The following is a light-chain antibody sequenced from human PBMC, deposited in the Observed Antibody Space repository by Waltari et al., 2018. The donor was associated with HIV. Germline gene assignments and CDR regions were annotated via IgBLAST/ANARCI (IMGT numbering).Light chain of an antibody. CDR3: QSYDSSNKV. V-gene: IGLV6-57*01. CDR1: SGSIASNY. CDR2: EAN. J-gene: IGLJ2*01. Sequence: NFMLTQPHSVSESPGKTVTISCTRSSGSIASNYVQWYQQRPGSSPTTVIYEANQRPSGVPDRFSGSIDSSSNSASLTISGLKTEDEADYYCQSYDSSNKVFGGGTKLTVL.